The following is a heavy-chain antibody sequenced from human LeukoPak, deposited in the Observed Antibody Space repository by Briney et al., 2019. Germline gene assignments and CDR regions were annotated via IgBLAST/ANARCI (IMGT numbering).Heavy chain of an antibody. Sequence: SETLSLTCTVSGGSISSYYWSWIRQPPGKGLEWIGYIYYSGSTNYNPSLKSRVTVSVDTYKNQFSLKLSSVTVADTAVYYCARLDYKEVVTIWGQGTLVTVSS. CDR3: ARLDYKEVVTI. CDR1: GGSISSYY. CDR2: IYYSGST. V-gene: IGHV4-59*12. J-gene: IGHJ4*02. D-gene: IGHD5-24*01.